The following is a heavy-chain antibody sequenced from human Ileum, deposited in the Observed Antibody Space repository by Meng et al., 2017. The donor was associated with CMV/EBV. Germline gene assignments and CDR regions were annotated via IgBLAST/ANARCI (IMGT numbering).Heavy chain of an antibody. V-gene: IGHV3-23*01. J-gene: IGHJ3*02. CDR3: AKGLASASHYRPFDI. CDR1: GFTFSNYV. Sequence: GESLKISCTASGFTFSNYVMIWVRQAPGKGLEWVSTLYYTDDPKYYADSVKGRFTISSDTSTSTLYLQLNGLRAEDTALYYCAKGLASASHYRPFDILGQGTMVTVSS. D-gene: IGHD1-26*01. CDR2: LYYTDDPK.